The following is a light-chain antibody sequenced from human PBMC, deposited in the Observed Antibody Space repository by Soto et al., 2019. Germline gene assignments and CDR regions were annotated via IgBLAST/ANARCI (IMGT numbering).Light chain of an antibody. CDR3: QQYGSSPGIT. J-gene: IGKJ5*01. CDR1: QSVSSSY. CDR2: GAS. V-gene: IGKV3-20*01. Sequence: VSTQSPCTLSLSPGERATLTCRASQSVSSSYLAWYQQKPGQAPRLLIYGASSRATGIPDRFSGSGSGTDFTLTISRLEPEDFAVYYCQQYGSSPGITFGQGTRLEIK.